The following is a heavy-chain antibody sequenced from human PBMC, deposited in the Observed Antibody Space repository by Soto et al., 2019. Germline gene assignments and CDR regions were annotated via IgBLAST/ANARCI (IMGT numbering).Heavy chain of an antibody. V-gene: IGHV3-23*01. Sequence: EVQLLESGGGLVQPGGSLRLSCAASGFTFSSYAMSWVRQAPGKGLEWVSAISGSGGSTYYADSVKGRFTISRDNSKNTLYLQMNSLRAEDTAVYYCAKPPPRSRVIVDNWFDPWGQGTLVTVSS. CDR2: ISGSGGST. J-gene: IGHJ5*02. CDR3: AKPPPRSRVIVDNWFDP. D-gene: IGHD3-22*01. CDR1: GFTFSSYA.